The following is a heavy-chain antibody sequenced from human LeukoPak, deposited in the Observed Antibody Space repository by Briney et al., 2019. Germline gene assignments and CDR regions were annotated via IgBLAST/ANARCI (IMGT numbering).Heavy chain of an antibody. J-gene: IGHJ4*02. CDR1: GGSFSGYY. D-gene: IGHD1-1*01. V-gene: IGHV4-34*01. CDR2: IYYSGST. Sequence: SETLSLTCAVYGGSFSGYYWSWIRQPPGKGLEWIGSIYYSGSTYYNPSLKSRVTISVDTSKNQFSLKLSSVTAADTAVYYCARKVRRDHFDYWGQGTLVTVSS. CDR3: ARKVRRDHFDY.